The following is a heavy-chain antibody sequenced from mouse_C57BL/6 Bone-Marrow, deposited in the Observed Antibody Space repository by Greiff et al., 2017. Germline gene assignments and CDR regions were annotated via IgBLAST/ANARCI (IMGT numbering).Heavy chain of an antibody. Sequence: EVHLVQSGGELVKPGASVKISCAASGFTFSNYGMSWVRQSPDKRLEWVGTISSGGSDTNYTDSVKGRFTIPRDNAYNTLYLQISSLKSEDTAVYSCARHDYSSDHYYAIDYWGQGTLVTVSA. CDR1: GFTFSNYG. V-gene: IGHV5-6*01. D-gene: IGHD2-5*01. J-gene: IGHJ4*01. CDR2: ISSGGSDT. CDR3: ARHDYSSDHYYAIDY.